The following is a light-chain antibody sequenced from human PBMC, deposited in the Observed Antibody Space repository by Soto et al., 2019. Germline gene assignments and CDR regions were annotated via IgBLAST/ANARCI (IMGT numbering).Light chain of an antibody. CDR3: QQYNNWPPLT. V-gene: IGKV3-15*01. CDR2: GAS. Sequence: EIVMTQAPATLSVSPGERATLSCWASQSVSGNLAWYQQKPGQAPWLLIYGASTRATGIPARISGSGSGTEFTLTISSLQSEYFAVYYCQQYNNWPPLTFDGGKKV. J-gene: IGKJ4*01. CDR1: QSVSGN.